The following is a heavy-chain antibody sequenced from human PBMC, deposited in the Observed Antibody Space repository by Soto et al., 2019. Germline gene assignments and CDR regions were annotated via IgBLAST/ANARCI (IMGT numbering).Heavy chain of an antibody. CDR3: AKTSGTGSVDY. D-gene: IGHD6-19*01. V-gene: IGHV3-7*01. CDR1: GFTFSNFW. J-gene: IGHJ4*02. Sequence: EVQLVESGGGLVQPGGSLRLSCAASGFTFSNFWMSWVRQAPGKGLEWVANINQGGNEKYYVDSLEGRFTISRDNAQKSLYLQMNSLRTVDTAVYYCAKTSGTGSVDYWGQGALVTVSS. CDR2: INQGGNEK.